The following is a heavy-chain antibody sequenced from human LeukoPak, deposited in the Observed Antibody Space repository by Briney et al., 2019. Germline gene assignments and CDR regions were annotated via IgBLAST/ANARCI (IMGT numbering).Heavy chain of an antibody. D-gene: IGHD3-10*01. CDR1: GGSISSSSYY. CDR2: IYYSGST. Sequence: SETLSLTCTVSGGSISSSSYYWGWIRQPPGEGLEWIGSIYYSGSTYYTPSLKSRVTISVDTSKTQFSLKLSSVTAADTAVYYCARTYGSGSYYANFDYWGQEPWSPSPQ. J-gene: IGHJ4*01. CDR3: ARTYGSGSYYANFDY. V-gene: IGHV4-39*01.